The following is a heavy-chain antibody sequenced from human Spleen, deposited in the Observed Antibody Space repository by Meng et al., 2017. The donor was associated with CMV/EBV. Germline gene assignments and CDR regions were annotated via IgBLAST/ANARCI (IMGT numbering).Heavy chain of an antibody. CDR1: GFTFSNYA. J-gene: IGHJ4*02. CDR3: AKAGSSSSYSSSWYNALDF. Sequence: GESLKISCAASGFTFSNYAMSWVRQAPGKGLEWISGITGSGTGTYYADSVKGRFTISRDNSKNTLYLQMNSLRAEDTAVYYCAKAGSSSSYSSSWYNALDFWGQGTLVTVSS. V-gene: IGHV3-23*01. D-gene: IGHD6-13*01. CDR2: ITGSGTGT.